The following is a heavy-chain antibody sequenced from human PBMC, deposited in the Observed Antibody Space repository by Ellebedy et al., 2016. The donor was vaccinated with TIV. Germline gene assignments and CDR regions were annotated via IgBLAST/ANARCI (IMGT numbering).Heavy chain of an antibody. CDR2: IKQDGSEK. J-gene: IGHJ4*02. CDR3: ARDQWLGRAYYFDS. D-gene: IGHD6-19*01. Sequence: GGSLRLSCAASRFTFSNYWMTWVRQAPGKGLEWVANIKQDGSEKYYVDSVKGRFSISRDNTKNSLYLQMNSLTDEDTAVYYCARDQWLGRAYYFDSWGQGTLVTVSS. CDR1: RFTFSNYW. V-gene: IGHV3-7*01.